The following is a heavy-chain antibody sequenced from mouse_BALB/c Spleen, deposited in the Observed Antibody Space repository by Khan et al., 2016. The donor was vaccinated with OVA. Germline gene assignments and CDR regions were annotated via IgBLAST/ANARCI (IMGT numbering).Heavy chain of an antibody. Sequence: QVQLKESGPELKKPGETVKISCKASGYTFTNYGVNWVEQAPGKGLKWMGWIKTYTGEPTYADDFKGRFAFSLETSASTAYLQINNLKNADTATYFCARWVRGIDHWGQGSTLTVSS. V-gene: IGHV9-3-1*01. J-gene: IGHJ2*01. CDR2: IKTYTGEP. CDR3: ARWVRGIDH. D-gene: IGHD2-14*01. CDR1: GYTFTNYG.